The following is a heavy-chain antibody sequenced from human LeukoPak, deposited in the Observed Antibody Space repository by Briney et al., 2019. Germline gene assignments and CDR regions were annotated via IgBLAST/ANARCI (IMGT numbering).Heavy chain of an antibody. J-gene: IGHJ4*02. CDR1: GGTFSSYA. V-gene: IGHV1-8*02. CDR2: MSPNSGNT. Sequence: ASVKVSCKASGGTFSSYAISWVRQATGQGLEWMGWMSPNSGNTGYAQKFQGRVTMTRNTSISTAYMELSSLRSEDTAVYYCARDDSSWYRPIDYWGQGTLVTVSS. D-gene: IGHD6-13*01. CDR3: ARDDSSWYRPIDY.